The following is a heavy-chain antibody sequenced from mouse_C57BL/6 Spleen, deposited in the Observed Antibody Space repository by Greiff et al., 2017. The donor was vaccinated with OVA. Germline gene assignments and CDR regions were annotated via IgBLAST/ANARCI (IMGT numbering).Heavy chain of an antibody. CDR1: GFTSSNYW. CDR3: TGGLLVAY. J-gene: IGHJ2*01. CDR2: IRLKSDNYAT. V-gene: IGHV6-3*01. D-gene: IGHD1-1*01. Sequence: EVKLMESGGGLVQPGGSMKLSCVASGFTSSNYWMNWVRQSPEKGLEWVAQIRLKSDNYATHYAESVKGRFTISRDDSKSSVYLQMNNLRAEDTGIYYCTGGLLVAYWGQGTTLTVSS.